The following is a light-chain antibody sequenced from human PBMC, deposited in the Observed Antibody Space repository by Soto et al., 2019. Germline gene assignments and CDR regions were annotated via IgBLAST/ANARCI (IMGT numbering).Light chain of an antibody. CDR2: VAS. J-gene: IGKJ1*01. CDR3: QQFKSYPRT. CDR1: QGISSS. V-gene: IGKV1-13*02. Sequence: AIQLTQSPSSLSASVGDRVTITCRASQGISSSLAWYQQKPGKAPKLLIYVASTLHTGVPSRFSGSGSGTDFTLTISSLQPEDFATYYWQQFKSYPRTVGQGTKVEIK.